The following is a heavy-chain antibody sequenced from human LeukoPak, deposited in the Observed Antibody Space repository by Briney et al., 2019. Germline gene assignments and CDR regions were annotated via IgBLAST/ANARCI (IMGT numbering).Heavy chain of an antibody. CDR2: ISTSSSYI. D-gene: IGHD7-27*01. CDR3: ARAEKPNWGNYYYYCMDV. V-gene: IGHV3-21*04. Sequence: PGGSLRLSCAASGFTFSTYTMNWVRQAPGKGLEWVSSISTSSSYIYFADSVKGRFTISRDNAKNSLYLQMNSLRSDDTAVYYCARAEKPNWGNYYYYCMDVWGKGTTVTVSS. J-gene: IGHJ6*03. CDR1: GFTFSTYT.